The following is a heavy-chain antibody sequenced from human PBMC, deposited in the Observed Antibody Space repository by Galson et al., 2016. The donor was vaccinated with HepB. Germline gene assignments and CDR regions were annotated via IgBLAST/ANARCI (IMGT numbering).Heavy chain of an antibody. V-gene: IGHV4-59*01. D-gene: IGHD2-2*01. CDR2: VFYSGST. J-gene: IGHJ4*02. CDR1: GGSFKTNY. Sequence: SETLSLTCTVSGGSFKTNYWTWIRQPPGKGLEWIGYVFYSGSTNYNPSLKSRLTISIDTSKNQFSLRLTSVTAADTAVYYCARGLVVPAATYGYWGQGTLVTVSS. CDR3: ARGLVVPAATYGY.